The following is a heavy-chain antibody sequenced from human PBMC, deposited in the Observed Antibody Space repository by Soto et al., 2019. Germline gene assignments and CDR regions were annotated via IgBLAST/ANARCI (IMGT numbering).Heavy chain of an antibody. CDR1: GFSLTTSGVG. Sequence: QITLKESGPTLVKPTQTLTLTCTFSGFSLTTSGVGVGWIRQPPGKALEWLALIYWDDDKRYSPSLKSRLAITKDTANSQLLLTMTTMDPADTATYCRAPRTTTGTWWFDPCGQVTLVTVSS. V-gene: IGHV2-5*02. CDR3: APRTTTGTWWFDP. CDR2: IYWDDDK. D-gene: IGHD4-17*01. J-gene: IGHJ5*02.